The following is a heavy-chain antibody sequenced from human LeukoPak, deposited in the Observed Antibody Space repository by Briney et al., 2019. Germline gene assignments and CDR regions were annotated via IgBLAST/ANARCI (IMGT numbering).Heavy chain of an antibody. D-gene: IGHD3-22*01. J-gene: IGHJ4*02. CDR3: ARDESSRDDKNGYQY. Sequence: PSEPLTLTCSVSGGLINPYYWSWIRQSAAKGLEWIGRMHMSGSTNYKSSLKSRVAMSMDRSKNLLTLELRSATAADTAVYYCARDESSRDDKNGYQYWGQGIMVTVSS. CDR2: MHMSGST. CDR1: GGLINPYY. V-gene: IGHV4-4*07.